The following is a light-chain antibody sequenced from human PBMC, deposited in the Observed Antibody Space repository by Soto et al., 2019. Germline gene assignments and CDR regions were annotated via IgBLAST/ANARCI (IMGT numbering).Light chain of an antibody. J-gene: IGKJ2*01. CDR1: QRISANY. Sequence: EIVSTQSPGTLSLSPGDRATLSCRASQRISANYVAWYQQKPGQAPRLLIYAASTRASGIPDRFTGSGSGTDFTLTISRLGPEDSAMYYCQQYGSSSYTFGQGTNLEIK. CDR3: QQYGSSSYT. V-gene: IGKV3-20*01. CDR2: AAS.